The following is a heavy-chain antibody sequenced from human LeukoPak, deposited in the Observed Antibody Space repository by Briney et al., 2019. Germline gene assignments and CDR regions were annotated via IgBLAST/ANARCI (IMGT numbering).Heavy chain of an antibody. J-gene: IGHJ4*02. CDR3: AKSVAMTLVRSLDY. V-gene: IGHV3-23*01. D-gene: IGHD3-10*01. Sequence: GGSLRLSCAASGFTFSSYAMTWVRQAPGKGLEWVSATSGSGGTTYYADSVKGRFTISRDNSKDTLYLQMNSLRAEDTAVYYCAKSVAMTLVRSLDYWGQGTLVTVSS. CDR2: TSGSGGTT. CDR1: GFTFSSYA.